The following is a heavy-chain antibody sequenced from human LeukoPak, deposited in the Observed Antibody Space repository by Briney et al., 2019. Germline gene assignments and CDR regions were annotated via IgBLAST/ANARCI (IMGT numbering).Heavy chain of an antibody. D-gene: IGHD6-13*01. Sequence: ESGPTLVNPIQTLTLTCTFSGFSLSTSGVGVGWIRQPPGKALEWLALIYWDDDKRYSPSLKSRLTITKDTSKNQVVLTMTNMDPVDTATYYYAHKAAAGHSTEFDYWGQGTLVTVSS. J-gene: IGHJ4*02. V-gene: IGHV2-5*02. CDR1: GFSLSTSGVG. CDR2: IYWDDDK. CDR3: AHKAAAGHSTEFDY.